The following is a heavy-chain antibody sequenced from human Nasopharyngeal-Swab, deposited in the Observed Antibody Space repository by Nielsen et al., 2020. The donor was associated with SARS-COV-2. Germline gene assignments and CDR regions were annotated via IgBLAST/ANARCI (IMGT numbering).Heavy chain of an antibody. CDR2: IYTSGST. CDR3: ARDSSGYWAWYFDL. J-gene: IGHJ2*01. CDR1: GGSISSGSYY. V-gene: IGHV4-61*02. Sequence: SETQSLTCTVSGGSISSGSYYWSWIRQPAGKGLEWIGRIYTSGSTNYNPSPKSRVTISVDTSKNQFSLKLSSVTAADTAVYYCARDSSGYWAWYFDLWGRGTLVTVSS. D-gene: IGHD3-22*01.